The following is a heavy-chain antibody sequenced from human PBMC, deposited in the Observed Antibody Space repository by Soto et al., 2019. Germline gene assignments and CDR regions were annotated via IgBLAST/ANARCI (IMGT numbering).Heavy chain of an antibody. Sequence: HPGGSLRLSCAASGFTFTSYWMSWVRQAPGKGLEWVANIKQDGNEKYYVDSVKGRFTISRDNAKNSLYLQMNSLRAEDTAVYYCARIGYPIDYWGLGTLVTVSA. CDR1: GFTFTSYW. CDR3: ARIGYPIDY. J-gene: IGHJ4*02. D-gene: IGHD1-1*01. CDR2: IKQDGNEK. V-gene: IGHV3-7*01.